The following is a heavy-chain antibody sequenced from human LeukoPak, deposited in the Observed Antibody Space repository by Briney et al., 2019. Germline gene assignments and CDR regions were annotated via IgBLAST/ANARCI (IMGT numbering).Heavy chain of an antibody. CDR3: ARGVDYYDSSGYPKSYYYYYGMDV. CDR2: IIPILGIA. J-gene: IGHJ6*02. CDR1: GGTFSSYA. D-gene: IGHD3-22*01. Sequence: ASVKVSCKASGGTFSSYAISWVRQAPGQGLEWMGRIIPILGIANYAQKFQGRVTITADKSTSTAYMELRSLRSDDTAVYYCARGVDYYDSSGYPKSYYYYYGMDVWGQGTTVTVSS. V-gene: IGHV1-69*04.